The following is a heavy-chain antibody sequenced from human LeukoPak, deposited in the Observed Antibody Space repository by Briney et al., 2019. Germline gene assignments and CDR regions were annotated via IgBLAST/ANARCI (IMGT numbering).Heavy chain of an antibody. CDR3: ARGTRNFDY. CDR2: IYYSGST. J-gene: IGHJ4*02. CDR1: GVSISSYY. V-gene: IGHV4-59*08. D-gene: IGHD3/OR15-3a*01. Sequence: SETLSLTCTVSGVSISSYYWSWIRQPPRNGLEWIGYIYYSGSTNYNPSLKSRVTISVDTSKNQFSLKLSSVTAADTAVYYCARGTRNFDYWGQGTLVTVSS.